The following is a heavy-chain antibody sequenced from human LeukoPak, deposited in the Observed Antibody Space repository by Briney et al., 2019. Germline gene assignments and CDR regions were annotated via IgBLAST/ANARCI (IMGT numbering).Heavy chain of an antibody. CDR2: IKPDASEK. CDR3: TRDHFRPLGY. CDR1: GFNFSIYW. Sequence: GGTLRLSCAASGFNFSIYWMSWVRQAQGKGLEWVANIKPDASEKYYVDSVRGRFTISRDNAKNSLYLQMNSLRAEDTAVYYCTRDHFRPLGYWGQGTLVTVSS. D-gene: IGHD3-3*02. V-gene: IGHV3-7*01. J-gene: IGHJ4*02.